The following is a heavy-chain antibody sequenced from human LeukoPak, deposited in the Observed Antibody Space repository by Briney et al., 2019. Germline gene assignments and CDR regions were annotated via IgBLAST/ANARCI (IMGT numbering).Heavy chain of an antibody. CDR2: IWYDGSNK. D-gene: IGHD1-14*01. J-gene: IGHJ3*02. CDR3: ARSRTGRWSSNAGGRGAFDI. V-gene: IGHV3-33*01. CDR1: GFTFSSYG. Sequence: QPGGSLRLSCAASGFTFSSYGMHWVRQAPGKGLEWVAVIWYDGSNKYYADSVKGRFTISRDNSKNTLYLQMNSLRAEDTAVYYCARSRTGRWSSNAGGRGAFDIWGQGTMVTVSS.